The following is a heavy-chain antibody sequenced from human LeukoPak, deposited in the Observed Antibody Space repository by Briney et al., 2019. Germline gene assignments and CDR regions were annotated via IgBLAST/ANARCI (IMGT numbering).Heavy chain of an antibody. J-gene: IGHJ6*02. D-gene: IGHD2-2*01. CDR2: INPNSGGT. CDR1: GYTFTGYY. V-gene: IGHV1-2*06. CDR3: AREKVRQSGMDV. Sequence: ASVHVSCKASGYTFTGYYMHWVRQAPGQGLEWMGRINPNSGGTNYAQKFQGRVTMTRDTSISTAYMELSRLRSDDTAVYYCAREKVRQSGMDVWGQGATVTVSS.